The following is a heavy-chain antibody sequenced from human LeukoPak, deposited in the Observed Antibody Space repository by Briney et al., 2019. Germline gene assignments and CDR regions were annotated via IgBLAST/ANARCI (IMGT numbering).Heavy chain of an antibody. D-gene: IGHD4-23*01. CDR1: GFTFSSYW. J-gene: IGHJ4*02. V-gene: IGHV3-7*03. CDR3: AKDYATVGDYDY. CDR2: IKQDGSEK. Sequence: GGSLRLSCAASGFTFSSYWMSWVRQAPGKGLEWVANIKQDGSEKHYVDSVKGRFTISRDNSKNTLYLQMNSLRAEDTAVYYCAKDYATVGDYDYWGQGTLVTVSS.